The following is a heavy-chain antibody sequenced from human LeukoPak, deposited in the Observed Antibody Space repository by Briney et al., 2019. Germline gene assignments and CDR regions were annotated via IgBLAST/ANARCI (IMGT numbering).Heavy chain of an antibody. CDR1: GGSISSSSYY. V-gene: IGHV4-39*01. Sequence: SETLSLTCAVSGGSISSSSYYWGWIRQPPGKGLEWIGSIYYSGSTYYNSSLKSRVTISVDTSKSQFSLKLSSVTAADTAVYYCARGVWGSYRYTGSFDCWGQGTLVTVSS. CDR3: ARGVWGSYRYTGSFDC. J-gene: IGHJ4*02. CDR2: IYYSGST. D-gene: IGHD3-16*02.